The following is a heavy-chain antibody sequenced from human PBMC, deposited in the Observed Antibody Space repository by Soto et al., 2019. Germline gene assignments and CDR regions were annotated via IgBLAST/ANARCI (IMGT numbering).Heavy chain of an antibody. J-gene: IGHJ4*02. Sequence: GGSLRLSCAASGFTFSSYAMHWVRQAPGKGLEWVAVISYDGSNKYYADSVKGRFTISRDNSKNTLYLQMNSLRAEDTAVYYCARDLAGRYYDSSGYSDFGHWGQGTLVTVSS. V-gene: IGHV3-30-3*01. CDR1: GFTFSSYA. CDR3: ARDLAGRYYDSSGYSDFGH. D-gene: IGHD3-22*01. CDR2: ISYDGSNK.